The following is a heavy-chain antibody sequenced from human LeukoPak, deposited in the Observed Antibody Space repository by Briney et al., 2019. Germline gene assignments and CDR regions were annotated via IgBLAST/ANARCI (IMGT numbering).Heavy chain of an antibody. CDR1: GYTFTGYY. CDR3: ARDLTAMVSLFGF. V-gene: IGHV1-2*02. CDR2: INPNSGGT. Sequence: ASVKVSCKASGYTFTGYYMHWVRQAPRQGLEWMGWINPNSGGTNYAQKFQGRVTMTRDTSISTAYMELSRLRSDDTAVYYCARDLTAMVSLFGFWGQGTLVTVSS. D-gene: IGHD5-18*01. J-gene: IGHJ4*02.